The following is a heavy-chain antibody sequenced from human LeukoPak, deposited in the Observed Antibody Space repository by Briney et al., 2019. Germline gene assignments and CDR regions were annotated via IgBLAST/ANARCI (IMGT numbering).Heavy chain of an antibody. CDR3: ARFQYDSSGYLPHDAFDI. J-gene: IGHJ3*02. D-gene: IGHD3-22*01. V-gene: IGHV4-4*02. CDR2: IYHSGST. Sequence: SETLSLTCGVSGGSISSSNWWSWVRQPPGKGLEWIGEIYHSGSTNYSPSFQGQVTISADKSISTAYLQWSSLKASDTAMYYCARFQYDSSGYLPHDAFDIWGQGTMVTVSS. CDR1: GGSISSSNW.